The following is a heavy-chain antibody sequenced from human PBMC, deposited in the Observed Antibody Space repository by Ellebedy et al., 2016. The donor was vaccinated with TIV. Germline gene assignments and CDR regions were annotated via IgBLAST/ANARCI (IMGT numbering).Heavy chain of an antibody. CDR2: ISARGNYI. V-gene: IGHV3-21*01. D-gene: IGHD5-18*01. J-gene: IGHJ4*02. Sequence: GESLKISCAASGFTFNDYAMTWVRQAPGRGLEWVSYISARGNYIYYRDSVQGRFTIARDSASNSLYLQMNSLRAEDSGIYYCAREAGYTFGQPYFDYWGQGTLLTVSS. CDR3: AREAGYTFGQPYFDY. CDR1: GFTFNDYA.